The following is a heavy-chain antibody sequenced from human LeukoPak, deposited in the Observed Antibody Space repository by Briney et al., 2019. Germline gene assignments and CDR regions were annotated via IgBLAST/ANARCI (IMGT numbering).Heavy chain of an antibody. D-gene: IGHD6-19*01. Sequence: PGGSLRLTCAASGFTFSSYAMSWVRQAPGKGLGWVSGITGSGGSTYYADSVKGRFTISRDNSKNTLYLQMNSLRAEDTAVYYCANGGSIAVATPLDYWGQGTLVTVSS. CDR2: ITGSGGST. V-gene: IGHV3-23*01. CDR1: GFTFSSYA. J-gene: IGHJ4*02. CDR3: ANGGSIAVATPLDY.